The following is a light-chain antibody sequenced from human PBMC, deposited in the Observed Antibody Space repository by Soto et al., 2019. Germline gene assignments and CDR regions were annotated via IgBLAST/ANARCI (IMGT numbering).Light chain of an antibody. CDR2: LNNDGSH. CDR3: QTWVTGSWV. V-gene: IGLV4-69*01. Sequence: QLVLTQSPSASASLGASVKLTCTLSSGHSSYAIAWHQQRPEKGPRYLMKLNNDGSHTKGDEIPDRFSGSSSGAERYLIISSLQSEDEADYYCQTWVTGSWVFGGGTQLTVL. CDR1: SGHSSYA. J-gene: IGLJ3*02.